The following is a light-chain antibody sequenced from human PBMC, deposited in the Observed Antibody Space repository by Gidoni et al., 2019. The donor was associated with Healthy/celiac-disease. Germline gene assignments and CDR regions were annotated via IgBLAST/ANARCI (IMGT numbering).Light chain of an antibody. J-gene: IGKJ3*01. V-gene: IGKV1-39*01. CDR1: QSISSY. Sequence: DIQMTQSPSSLSASVGDRVTITCRASQSISSYLNWYQQKPGKAPKLLIYAASSLQSGVPSRFSSSGSGTDFTLNISSLQPEDFATYYCQQSDSTPLFGPGTKLDIK. CDR2: AAS. CDR3: QQSDSTPL.